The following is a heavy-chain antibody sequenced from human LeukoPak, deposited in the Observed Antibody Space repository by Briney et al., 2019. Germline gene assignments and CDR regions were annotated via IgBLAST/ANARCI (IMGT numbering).Heavy chain of an antibody. CDR2: INPNSGGT. CDR3: ASREPTYYYDSSGYQQIDY. CDR1: GYTFTSYD. J-gene: IGHJ4*02. D-gene: IGHD3-22*01. V-gene: IGHV1-2*02. Sequence: ASVKVSCKASGYTFTSYDINWVRQATGQGLEWMGWINPNSGGTNYAQKFQGRVTMTRDTSISTAYMELSRLRSDDTAVYYCASREPTYYYDSSGYQQIDYWGQGTRVTVSS.